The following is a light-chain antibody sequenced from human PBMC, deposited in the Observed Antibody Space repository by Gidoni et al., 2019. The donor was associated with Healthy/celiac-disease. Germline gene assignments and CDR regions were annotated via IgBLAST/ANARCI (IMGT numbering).Light chain of an antibody. J-gene: IGKJ1*01. CDR3: QQYGSSPWT. CDR1: QSVSSSY. V-gene: IGKV3-20*01. CDR2: GSS. Sequence: GTLSLSPGERATLSCRASQSVSSSYLAWYQQKPGQAPRLLIYGSSSRATGIPDRFSGSGSGTDFTLTISRLEPEDFAVYYCQQYGSSPWTFGQGTKVEIK.